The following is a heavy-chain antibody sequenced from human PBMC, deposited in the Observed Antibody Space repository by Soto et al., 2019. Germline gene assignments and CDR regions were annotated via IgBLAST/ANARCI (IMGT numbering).Heavy chain of an antibody. J-gene: IGHJ4*02. D-gene: IGHD2-21*02. V-gene: IGHV5-51*01. CDR1: GYTFAFYW. CDR3: VRQTANSEIDY. CDR2: IYPGDSDT. Sequence: PGESLKISCHGSGYTFAFYWIGWVRQMPGKGLEWVGVIYPGDSDTRYSPSFQGQVTISADKSIDTAFLQWSSLKASDSAFYYCVRQTANSEIDYWGQGSLVTVS.